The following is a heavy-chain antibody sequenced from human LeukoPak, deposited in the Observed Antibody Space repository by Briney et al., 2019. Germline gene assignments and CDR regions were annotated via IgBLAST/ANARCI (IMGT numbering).Heavy chain of an antibody. V-gene: IGHV4-61*01. CDR3: AREGTTTDAFDI. J-gene: IGHJ3*02. CDR1: GGPISSSSYY. D-gene: IGHD1-1*01. Sequence: SETLSLTCTVSGGPISSSSYYWGWIRQPPGKGLEWIGYIHYSGSTNYNPSLKSRVTISVDTSKNQFSLKVSSVTAADTAVYYCAREGTTTDAFDIWGQGTMVTVSS. CDR2: IHYSGST.